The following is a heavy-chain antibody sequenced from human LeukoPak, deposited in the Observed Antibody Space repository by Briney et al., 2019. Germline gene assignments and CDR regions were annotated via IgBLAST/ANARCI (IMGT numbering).Heavy chain of an antibody. J-gene: IGHJ5*02. CDR1: GGSISSGDYX. V-gene: IGHV4-61*02. Sequence: SEXLXXXCTVXGGSISSGDYXWTWIRQPAGKGVEWIGRIHTSGSTNYKPSLQSRVTIAIDTSKNQFSLKLSSVTAADTAVYYCARVWNRGWLDPWGQGTLVTVSS. D-gene: IGHD7-27*01. CDR3: ARVWNRGWLDP. CDR2: IHTSGST.